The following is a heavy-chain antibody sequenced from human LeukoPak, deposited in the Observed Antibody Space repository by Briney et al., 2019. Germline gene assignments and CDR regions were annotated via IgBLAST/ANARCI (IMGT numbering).Heavy chain of an antibody. CDR3: ARDGDCTNGVCYLGLMNY. D-gene: IGHD2-8*01. J-gene: IGHJ4*02. V-gene: IGHV3-7*01. CDR2: IKQDGSEK. Sequence: GGSLRLSCAASGSTFSSYWMSWVRQAPGKGLEWVANIKQDGSEKYYVDSVKGRFTISRDNAKNSLYLQMNSLRAEDTAVYYCARDGDCTNGVCYLGLMNYWGQGTLVTVSS. CDR1: GSTFSSYW.